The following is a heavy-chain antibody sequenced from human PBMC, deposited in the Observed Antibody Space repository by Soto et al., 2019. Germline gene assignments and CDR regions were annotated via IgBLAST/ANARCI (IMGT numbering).Heavy chain of an antibody. CDR1: GFTFSSYG. V-gene: IGHV3-33*01. D-gene: IGHD1-26*01. CDR2: IWYDGSNK. Sequence: GGSLRLSCAASGFTFSSYGMHWVRQAPGKGLEWVAVIWYDGSNKYYVDSVKGRFTISRNNSKNTLYLQMNSLRAEDAGAYYCTPDPSDLYSGSDYRLPNNWGQGTVVTVSS. J-gene: IGHJ1*01. CDR3: TPDPSDLYSGSDYRLPNN.